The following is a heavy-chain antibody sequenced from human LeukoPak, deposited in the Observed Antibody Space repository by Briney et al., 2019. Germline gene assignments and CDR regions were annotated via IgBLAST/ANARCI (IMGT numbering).Heavy chain of an antibody. CDR2: ISSSGSTI. V-gene: IGHV3-48*04. Sequence: GGSLRLSCAASGFTFSSYWMSWVRQAPGKGLEWVSYISSSGSTIYYADSVKGRFTISRDNAKNSLYLQMNSLRAEDTAVYYCARDLRGDGYNYDYWGQGTLVTVSS. D-gene: IGHD5-24*01. CDR1: GFTFSSYW. J-gene: IGHJ4*02. CDR3: ARDLRGDGYNYDY.